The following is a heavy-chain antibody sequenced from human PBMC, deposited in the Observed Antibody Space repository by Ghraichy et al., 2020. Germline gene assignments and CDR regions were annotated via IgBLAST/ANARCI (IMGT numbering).Heavy chain of an antibody. V-gene: IGHV4-30-2*06. J-gene: IGHJ4*02. Sequence: SQTLSLTCAVSGDVIGAGGYSWSWIRQSPGKGLEWVGYTYHDGTTHLNPSLKNRVTILVDKSKNQFSLNLSSLTAADTAVYYCARGAHDYAFDFWGQGAPGTVTS. D-gene: IGHD4-17*01. CDR1: GDVIGAGGYS. CDR3: ARGAHDYAFDF. CDR2: TYHDGTT.